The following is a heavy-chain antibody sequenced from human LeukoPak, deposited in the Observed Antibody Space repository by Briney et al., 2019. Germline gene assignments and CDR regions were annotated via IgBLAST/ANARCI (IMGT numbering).Heavy chain of an antibody. J-gene: IGHJ5*02. D-gene: IGHD3-22*01. CDR3: ARGGRSSGQNWFDP. V-gene: IGHV4-31*03. Sequence: SETLSLTCTVSGGSISSGGYYWSWIRQHPGKGLEWIGYIYYSGSTYYKPSLKSRVTISVDTSKNQFSLKLSSVTAADTAVYYCARGGRSSGQNWFDPWGQGTLVTVSS. CDR1: GGSISSGGYY. CDR2: IYYSGST.